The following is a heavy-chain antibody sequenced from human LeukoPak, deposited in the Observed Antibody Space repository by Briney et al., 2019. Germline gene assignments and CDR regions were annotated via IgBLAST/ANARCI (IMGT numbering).Heavy chain of an antibody. Sequence: GGSLKLSCAASGFTVSSKYMSWVRQAPGKGLEWVSVIYSGGSTNYADSVKGRFTISRDNAKNTLYLQMNSLRAEDTAVYYCASASSHRIAAGGDYWGQGTLVTVSS. D-gene: IGHD6-13*01. CDR3: ASASSHRIAAGGDY. V-gene: IGHV3-66*01. CDR1: GFTVSSKY. J-gene: IGHJ4*02. CDR2: IYSGGST.